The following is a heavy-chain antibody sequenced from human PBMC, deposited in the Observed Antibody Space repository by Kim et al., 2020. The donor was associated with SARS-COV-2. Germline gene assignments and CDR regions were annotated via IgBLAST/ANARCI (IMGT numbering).Heavy chain of an antibody. V-gene: IGHV7-4-1*02. CDR1: GYTFTSYA. Sequence: ASVKVSCKASGYTFTSYAMNWVRQAPGQGLEWMGWINTNTGNPTYAQGFTGRFVFSLDTSVSTAYLQISSLKAEDTAVYYCAREWVPMVRGGDWFDPWGQGTLVTVSS. CDR2: INTNTGNP. J-gene: IGHJ5*02. D-gene: IGHD3-10*01. CDR3: AREWVPMVRGGDWFDP.